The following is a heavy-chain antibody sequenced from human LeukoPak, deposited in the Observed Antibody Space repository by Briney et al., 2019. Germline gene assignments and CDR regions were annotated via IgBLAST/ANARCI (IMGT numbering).Heavy chain of an antibody. CDR2: INHSGST. Sequence: ASETLSLTCAVYGGSFSGYYWSWIRQPPGKGLEWIGEINHSGSTNYNPSLKSRVTISVDTSKNQFSLKLSSVTAADTAVYFCARVSTSLNYNILTGYKIPQAYFYMDVWGKGATVTISS. CDR3: ARVSTSLNYNILTGYKIPQAYFYMDV. CDR1: GGSFSGYY. D-gene: IGHD3-9*01. V-gene: IGHV4-34*01. J-gene: IGHJ6*03.